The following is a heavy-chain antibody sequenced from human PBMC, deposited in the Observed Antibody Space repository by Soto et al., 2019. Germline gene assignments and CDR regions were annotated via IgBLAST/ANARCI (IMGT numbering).Heavy chain of an antibody. D-gene: IGHD3-9*01. CDR3: GRGALLDWHNYFALDV. CDR2: IIPHFGPA. CDR1: GDSFNNDG. J-gene: IGHJ6*02. V-gene: IGHV1-69*06. Sequence: SVKVSCKSSGDSFNNDGVNWVRQAPGQGLEWVGGIIPHFGPAKYPQKFQGRATITADTPTNTVFMELLSLTSDDTAIYYCGRGALLDWHNYFALDVWGQGTSVTVSS.